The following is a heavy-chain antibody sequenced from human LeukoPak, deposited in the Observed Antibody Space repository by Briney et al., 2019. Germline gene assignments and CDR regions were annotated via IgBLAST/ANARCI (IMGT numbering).Heavy chain of an antibody. CDR2: IYYSGST. CDR3: ARHPIAVVPAAIGYFDL. CDR1: GGSISSYY. V-gene: IGHV4-59*01. Sequence: SETLSLTCTVSGGSISSYYWSWIRQPPGKGLEWIGYIYYSGSTNYNPSLKSRVTISVDTSKNQFSLKLSSVTAADTAVYYCARHPIAVVPAAIGYFDLWGRGTLVTVSS. J-gene: IGHJ2*01. D-gene: IGHD2-2*01.